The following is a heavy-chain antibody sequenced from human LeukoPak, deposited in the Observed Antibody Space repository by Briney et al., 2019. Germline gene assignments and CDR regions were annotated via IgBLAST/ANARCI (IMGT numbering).Heavy chain of an antibody. J-gene: IGHJ6*02. CDR2: ISSDGGAT. V-gene: IGHV3-64D*06. CDR3: VKDSSVVVAYYFGMDV. Sequence: GGSLRLSCSASGFTFSSSPMHWLRQAPGKGLEFVSAISSDGGATYYADSVRGRFTISRDNSKNTLFLQMSSLRAEDTAVYYCVKDSSVVVAYYFGMDVWGQGTTVTVSS. D-gene: IGHD2-2*01. CDR1: GFTFSSSP.